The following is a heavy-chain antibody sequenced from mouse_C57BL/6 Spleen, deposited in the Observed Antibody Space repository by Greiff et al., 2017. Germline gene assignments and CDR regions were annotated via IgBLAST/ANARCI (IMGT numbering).Heavy chain of an antibody. CDR3: ARAALTGPYYFDY. D-gene: IGHD4-1*01. CDR1: GYAFSSSW. J-gene: IGHJ2*01. Sequence: QVQLQQSGPELVKPGASVKISCKASGYAFSSSWMNWVKQRPGKGLEWIGRIYPGDGDTNYNGKFKGKATLTAYKSSSTAYMQLSSLTSEDSAVYFCARAALTGPYYFDYWGQVTTLTVSS. CDR2: IYPGDGDT. V-gene: IGHV1-82*01.